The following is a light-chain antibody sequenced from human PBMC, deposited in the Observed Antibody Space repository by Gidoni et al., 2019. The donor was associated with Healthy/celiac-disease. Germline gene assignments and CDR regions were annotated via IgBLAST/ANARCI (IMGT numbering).Light chain of an antibody. V-gene: IGLV2-14*01. CDR1: SSDVGGYNY. Sequence: QSALTQPASVSGSPGPPLTISCTGTSSDVGGYNYVSWYQQHPGKAPKLMIYEVSNRPSGVSNRFSGSKSGNTASLTISGLQAEDEADYYCSSYTSSSTLVFGGGTKLTVL. J-gene: IGLJ2*01. CDR2: EVS. CDR3: SSYTSSSTLV.